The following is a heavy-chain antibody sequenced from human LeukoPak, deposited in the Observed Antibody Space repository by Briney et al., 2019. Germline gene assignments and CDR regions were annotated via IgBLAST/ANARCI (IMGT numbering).Heavy chain of an antibody. CDR2: IYYSGST. CDR1: GGSVSSYY. D-gene: IGHD5-12*01. V-gene: IGHV4-59*02. Sequence: SETLSLTCTVSGGSVSSYYWSWIRQPPGKGLEWIGYIYYSGSTNYNPSLKSRVTISVDTSNNYFSLKMSSVTATVTAVYYCVRGGYSGYGFDSWGQGTLVTVSS. CDR3: VRGGYSGYGFDS. J-gene: IGHJ4*02.